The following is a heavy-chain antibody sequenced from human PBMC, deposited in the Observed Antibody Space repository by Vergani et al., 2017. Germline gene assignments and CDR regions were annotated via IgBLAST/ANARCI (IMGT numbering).Heavy chain of an antibody. CDR3: ARDHRGGLYCSSTSCYTGVFDI. CDR2: IRYDGTKR. CDR1: GFTFRIYG. D-gene: IGHD2-2*02. J-gene: IGHJ3*02. V-gene: IGHV3-30*02. Sequence: QVQLVESGGGVVQPGGSLRLSCIASGFTFRIYGMHWVRQAPGKGLEWVAFIRYDGTKRFYGDSVKGRFTISRDNSQTTVFLQMNSLRADDSAVYYCARDHRGGLYCSSTSCYTGVFDIWGQGTMVTVSS.